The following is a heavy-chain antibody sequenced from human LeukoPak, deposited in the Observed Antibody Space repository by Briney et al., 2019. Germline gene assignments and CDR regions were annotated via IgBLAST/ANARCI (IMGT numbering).Heavy chain of an antibody. CDR1: GFTFDDYA. CDR3: AKERAAAFAFDY. D-gene: IGHD6-13*01. CDR2: ISWNSGSI. Sequence: GGSLRLSCAASGFTFDDYAMHWVRQAPGKGLEWVSGISWNSGSIGYADSVKGRFTISRDNAKNSLYLQMNSLRAEDTALYYCAKERAAAFAFDYWGQGTLVTVSS. V-gene: IGHV3-9*01. J-gene: IGHJ4*02.